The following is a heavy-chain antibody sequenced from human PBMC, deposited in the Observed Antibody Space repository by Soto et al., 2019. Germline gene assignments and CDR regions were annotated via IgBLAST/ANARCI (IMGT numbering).Heavy chain of an antibody. CDR2: IYHSGST. V-gene: IGHV4-4*02. Sequence: QVQLQESGPGLVKPSGTLSLTCAVSGGSISSSNWWSWVRQPPGKGLEWIGEIYHSGSTNYNPSPRSRVTRSVDKSKNQFSLKLSSVTAADTAVYYCARVGGSYYPDYWGQGTLVTVSS. CDR1: GGSISSSNW. J-gene: IGHJ4*02. D-gene: IGHD1-26*01. CDR3: ARVGGSYYPDY.